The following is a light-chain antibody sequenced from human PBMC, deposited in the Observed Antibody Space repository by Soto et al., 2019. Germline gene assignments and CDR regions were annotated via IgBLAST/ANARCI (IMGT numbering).Light chain of an antibody. CDR2: EVN. J-gene: IGLJ3*02. Sequence: QSALTQPPSASGSPGQSVTISCTGTSSDVGRYKYVSWYQQYPGKAPKVMIYEVNKRPSGVPDSFSGSKSGNTASLTVSGLQTEDEAHYYCSSFAGSSKLVFGGGTKLTVL. CDR1: SSDVGRYKY. CDR3: SSFAGSSKLV. V-gene: IGLV2-8*01.